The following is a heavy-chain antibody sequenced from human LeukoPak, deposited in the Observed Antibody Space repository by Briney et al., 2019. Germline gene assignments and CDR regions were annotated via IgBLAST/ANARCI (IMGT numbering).Heavy chain of an antibody. CDR2: IYRGGNT. D-gene: IGHD4-23*01. J-gene: IGHJ5*02. CDR1: GFIFSSYW. Sequence: GGSLRLSCAASGFIFSSYWMTWVRQAPGKGLEWVSVIYRGGNTYYADSVKGRFSISRDNSKNTVNLQMNSLRAEDTAVYYCATFSYAGNAGGSAGSWGQGTLVTVSS. V-gene: IGHV3-53*01. CDR3: ATFSYAGNAGGSAGS.